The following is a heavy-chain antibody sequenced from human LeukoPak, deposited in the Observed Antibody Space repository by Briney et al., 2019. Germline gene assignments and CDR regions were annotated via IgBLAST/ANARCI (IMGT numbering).Heavy chain of an antibody. CDR2: IYYSGSP. CDR3: ARGRVRYSSRRGYMDV. CDR1: GGSISSGGYS. V-gene: IGHV4-30-4*07. Sequence: SETLSLTCAVSGGSISSGGYSWSWIRQPPGKGLEWIGYIYYSGSPYYNPSLKSRVTISVDTSKNQFSLKLSSVTAADTAVYYCARGRVRYSSRRGYMDVWGKGTTVTVSS. D-gene: IGHD6-13*01. J-gene: IGHJ6*03.